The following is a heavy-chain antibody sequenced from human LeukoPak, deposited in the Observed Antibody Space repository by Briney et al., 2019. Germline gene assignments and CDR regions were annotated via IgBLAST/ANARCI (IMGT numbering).Heavy chain of an antibody. Sequence: GRSLRLSCAASGFTFSSYGMHWVRQAPGKGLEWVAVIWYDGSNKYYADSVKGRFTISRDNSKNTLYLQMNSLRAEDTAVYFCARGDYDILTGTIRWYFDVWGRGTLVTVSS. D-gene: IGHD3-9*01. J-gene: IGHJ2*01. V-gene: IGHV3-33*01. CDR1: GFTFSSYG. CDR2: IWYDGSNK. CDR3: ARGDYDILTGTIRWYFDV.